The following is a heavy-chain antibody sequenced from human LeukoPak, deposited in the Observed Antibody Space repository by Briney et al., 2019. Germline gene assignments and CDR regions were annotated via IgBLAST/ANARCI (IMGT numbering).Heavy chain of an antibody. D-gene: IGHD6-19*01. CDR2: INADGSTT. J-gene: IGHJ4*02. V-gene: IGHV3-74*01. Sequence: GGSLRLSCAASRFTFSDYSMNWVRQAPGKGLVWVSRINADGSTTSYADSVRGRFTISRDNAKNTLYLQMNSLRAEDTAVYYCATLISGWSLYWGQGTLVTVSS. CDR1: RFTFSDYS. CDR3: ATLISGWSLY.